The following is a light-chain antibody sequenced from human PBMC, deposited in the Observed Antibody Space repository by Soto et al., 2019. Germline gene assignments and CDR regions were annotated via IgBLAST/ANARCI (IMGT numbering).Light chain of an antibody. Sequence: EIVLTQSPATLSLSPGERATLSCRASQSVSSYLAWYQQKPGQAPRLLIYDTSIRASGIPATFSGCGSGTDFTLTISNLDPEDFAVYYCQQRSNRPLTVGRGTRLEIK. CDR1: QSVSSY. V-gene: IGKV3-11*01. CDR3: QQRSNRPLT. CDR2: DTS. J-gene: IGKJ5*01.